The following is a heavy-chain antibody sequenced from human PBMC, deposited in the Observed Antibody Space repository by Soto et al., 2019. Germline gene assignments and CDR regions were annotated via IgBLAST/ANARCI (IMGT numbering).Heavy chain of an antibody. D-gene: IGHD3-3*01. CDR1: GGSISSYY. J-gene: IGHJ6*03. CDR2: IYYSGST. CDR3: ARLLSYYDFWSGYGLAADYYYYYMDV. V-gene: IGHV4-59*12. Sequence: SETLSLTCTVSGGSISSYYWSWIRQPPGKGLEWIGYIYYSGSTNYNPSLKSRVTISVATSENQFSLKLSSVTAADPAVYYCARLLSYYDFWSGYGLAADYYYYYMDVWGKGTTVTVSS.